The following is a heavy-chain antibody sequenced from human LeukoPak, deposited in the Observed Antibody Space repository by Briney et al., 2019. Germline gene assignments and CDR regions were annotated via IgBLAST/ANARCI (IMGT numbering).Heavy chain of an antibody. Sequence: SVKVSCTASGYTFTSYYMHWVRQAPGQGLEWMGGIIPIFGTANYAQKFQGRVTITADESTSTAYMELSSLRSEDTAVYYCARSGHSSSSDYWGQGTLVTVSS. V-gene: IGHV1-69*13. CDR1: GYTFTSYY. D-gene: IGHD6-13*01. CDR2: IIPIFGTA. CDR3: ARSGHSSSSDY. J-gene: IGHJ4*02.